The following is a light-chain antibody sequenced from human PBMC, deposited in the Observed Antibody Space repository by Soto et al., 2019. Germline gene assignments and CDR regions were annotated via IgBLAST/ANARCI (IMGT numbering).Light chain of an antibody. CDR1: TGAVTSGYY. CDR3: LLYYGGAYV. Sequence: QAVVTQEPSLTVSPGGTVTLTCTSSTGAVTSGYYPTWFQQKPGQGTRALIYDTSNKHSCTPARFSGSLLGGNAALTLSGVQPEDEAEYYCLLYYGGAYVFGTGTRSPS. V-gene: IGLV7-43*01. J-gene: IGLJ1*01. CDR2: DTS.